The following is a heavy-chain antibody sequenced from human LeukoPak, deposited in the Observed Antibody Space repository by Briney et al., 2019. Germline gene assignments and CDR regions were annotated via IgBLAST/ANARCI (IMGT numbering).Heavy chain of an antibody. CDR2: LSFDGAHK. D-gene: IGHD3-16*01. CDR1: GFTFRHYA. CDR3: VRARAGGLDY. J-gene: IGHJ4*02. Sequence: GGSLRLPCAASGFTFRHYAVHWVRQAPGRGLEWVAVLSFDGAHKYYAESVKGRFTISKDNSNNTLFLQVDSLRLEDTALYYCVRARAGGLDYWGQGTLVTVSS. V-gene: IGHV3-30*04.